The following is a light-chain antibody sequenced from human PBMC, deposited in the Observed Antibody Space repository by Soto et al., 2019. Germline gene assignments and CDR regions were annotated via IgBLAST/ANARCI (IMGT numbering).Light chain of an antibody. CDR2: DAS. V-gene: IGKV3-11*01. CDR1: QSVSRY. Sequence: EIVLTQSPATPSLSPGERATLSCRASQSVSRYLAWYQQKPGQAPRLLIFDASNRATGIPARFSGSGSGTDFTLTISSLEPEDFAVYYCQQRSSWPPTFGQGTRLEIK. CDR3: QQRSSWPPT. J-gene: IGKJ5*01.